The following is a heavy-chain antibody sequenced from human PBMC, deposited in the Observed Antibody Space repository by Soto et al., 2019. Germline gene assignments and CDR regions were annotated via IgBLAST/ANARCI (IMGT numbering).Heavy chain of an antibody. CDR3: ARSRELLGTDAFDI. V-gene: IGHV4-31*03. J-gene: IGHJ3*02. D-gene: IGHD1-26*01. CDR2: IYYSGST. CDR1: GGSISSGGYY. Sequence: LSLTCTVSGGSISSGGYYWSWIRQHPGKGLEWIGYIYYSGSTYYNPSLKSRVTISVDTSKNQFSLKLSSVTAADTAVYYCARSRELLGTDAFDIWGQGTMVTVSS.